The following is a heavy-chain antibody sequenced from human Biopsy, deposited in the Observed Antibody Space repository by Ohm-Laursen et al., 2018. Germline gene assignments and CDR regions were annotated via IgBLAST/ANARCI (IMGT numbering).Heavy chain of an antibody. CDR1: GFIFSTYT. CDR3: QGGHLPPGQFYGVDA. J-gene: IGHJ6*02. CDR2: ISSRSSDI. D-gene: IGHD3-16*01. Sequence: GSLRLSCAASGFIFSTYTMNWVRQAPGEGLEWVSSISSRSSDIYYADSVKGRFTISGDNSKNTLYLQMNGLRAEDTAVYFCQGGHLPPGQFYGVDAWGQGTTVTVSS. V-gene: IGHV3-21*04.